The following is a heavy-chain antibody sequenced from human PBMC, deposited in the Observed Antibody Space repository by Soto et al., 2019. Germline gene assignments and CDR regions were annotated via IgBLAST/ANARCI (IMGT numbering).Heavy chain of an antibody. CDR1: GFLFRNYE. V-gene: IGHV3-48*03. J-gene: IGHJ4*02. CDR3: VRQPHWARPFES. CDR2: ISTTGGHV. Sequence: EVRLVESGGDLVKSGGSLRLSCVGSGFLFRNYEMNWVRQAPGKGLEWLAHISTTGGHVSEADSVKGRFTISRDNTKQALDLQMNRLRSEGTGVYYGVRQPHWARPFESWGQGSLV. D-gene: IGHD7-27*01.